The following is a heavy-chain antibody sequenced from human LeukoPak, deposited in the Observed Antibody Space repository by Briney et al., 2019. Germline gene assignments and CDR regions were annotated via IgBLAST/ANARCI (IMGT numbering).Heavy chain of an antibody. V-gene: IGHV3-64*01. CDR3: AREEYSSSSVYFQH. D-gene: IGHD6-6*01. CDR2: ISSNGGST. Sequence: PGGSLRLSCAASGFTFSSYAMHWVRQAPGKGLEYVSAISSNGGSTYYANSVKGRFTISRDNSKNTLYLRMGSLRAEDMAVYYCAREEYSSSSVYFQHWGQATLVTVSS. J-gene: IGHJ1*01. CDR1: GFTFSSYA.